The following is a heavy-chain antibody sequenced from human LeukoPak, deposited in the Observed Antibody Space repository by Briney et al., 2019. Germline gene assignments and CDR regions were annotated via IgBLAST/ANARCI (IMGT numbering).Heavy chain of an antibody. CDR1: GDSISSGGYS. J-gene: IGHJ3*02. D-gene: IGHD3-22*01. CDR2: IYHSGST. Sequence: SETLSLTCAVSGDSISSGGYSWSWIRQPPGKGLEWIGYIYHSGSTYYNPSLKSRVTISVDRSKNQFSLKLSSVTAADTAVYYCARGTYYYDSSAQGIAFDIWGQGTMVTVSS. V-gene: IGHV4-30-2*01. CDR3: ARGTYYYDSSAQGIAFDI.